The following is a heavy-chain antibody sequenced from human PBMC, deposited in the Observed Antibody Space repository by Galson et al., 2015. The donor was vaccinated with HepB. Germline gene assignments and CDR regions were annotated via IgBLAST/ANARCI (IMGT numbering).Heavy chain of an antibody. V-gene: IGHV3-23*01. CDR1: GFPFSSYV. Sequence: SLRLSCAASGFPFSSYVLTWVRQAPGEGLEWVSAISGTGGSTYYADSVKGRFTISRDNSKNTVYVQMNSLRAEDTAIYYCAKVDSFNRDVYYFEYWGQGTLVTVSS. CDR3: AKVDSFNRDVYYFEY. J-gene: IGHJ4*02. CDR2: ISGTGGST. D-gene: IGHD1-14*01.